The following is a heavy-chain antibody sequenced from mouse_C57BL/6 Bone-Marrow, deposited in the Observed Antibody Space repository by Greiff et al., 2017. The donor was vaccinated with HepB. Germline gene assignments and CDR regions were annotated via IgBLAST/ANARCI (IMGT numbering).Heavy chain of an antibody. CDR1: GFTFSDYY. CDR3: ARQSNFRFVTFAY. D-gene: IGHD2-5*01. J-gene: IGHJ3*01. CDR2: ISNGGGST. Sequence: VMLVESGGGLVQPGGSLKLSCAASGFTFSDYYMYWVRQTPEKRLEWVAYISNGGGSTYYPDTVKGRFTISRDNAKNTLYLQMSRLKSEDTAMYYCARQSNFRFVTFAYWGQGTLVTVSA. V-gene: IGHV5-12*01.